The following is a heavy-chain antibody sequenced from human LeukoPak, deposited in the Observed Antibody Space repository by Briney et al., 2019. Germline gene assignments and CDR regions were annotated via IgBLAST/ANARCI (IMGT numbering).Heavy chain of an antibody. CDR2: ISYDGSNK. V-gene: IGHV3-30-3*01. J-gene: IGHJ6*02. CDR3: AKGSLDYYYGMDV. Sequence: PGGSLRLSCAASGFTFNIYAIHWVRQAPGKGLEWVAVISYDGSNKYYADSVKGRFTISRDNSKNTLYLQMNSLRAEDMAVYYCAKGSLDYYYGMDVWGQGTTVTVSS. CDR1: GFTFNIYA.